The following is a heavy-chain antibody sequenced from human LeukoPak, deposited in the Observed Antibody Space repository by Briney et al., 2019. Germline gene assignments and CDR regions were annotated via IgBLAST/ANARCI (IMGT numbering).Heavy chain of an antibody. CDR3: ARLHTRNYYGSGKDYYGMDV. D-gene: IGHD3-10*01. Sequence: GGSLRLSCAASGFTFSSYEMNWVRQAPGKGLEWVSYISSSGSTIYYADSVKGRFTISRDNAKNSLYLQMNSLRAEDTAVYYCARLHTRNYYGSGKDYYGMDVWGQGTTVTVSS. J-gene: IGHJ6*02. V-gene: IGHV3-48*03. CDR1: GFTFSSYE. CDR2: ISSSGSTI.